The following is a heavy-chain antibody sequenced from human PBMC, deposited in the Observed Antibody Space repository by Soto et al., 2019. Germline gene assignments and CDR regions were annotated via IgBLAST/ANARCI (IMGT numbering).Heavy chain of an antibody. CDR2: IYYSGGT. CDR1: GGSTSSGTYY. J-gene: IGHJ4*02. CDR3: AGDFRGYGRFDY. Sequence: SETLSLTCTVSGGSTSSGTYYWSWIRQHPGKGLGWIGYIYYSGGTYQNPSLKSRVTISLDTSKNQFSLKLSSVTAADTAIYYCAGDFRGYGRFDYWGQGTLVTVPS. V-gene: IGHV4-31*03. D-gene: IGHD5-12*01.